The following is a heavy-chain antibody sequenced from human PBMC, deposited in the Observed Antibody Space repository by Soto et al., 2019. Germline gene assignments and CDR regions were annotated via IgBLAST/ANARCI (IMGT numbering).Heavy chain of an antibody. CDR1: GGTFSSYT. D-gene: IGHD3-10*01. CDR3: ARMVMVRGEFDY. CDR2: IIPILGIA. J-gene: IGHJ4*02. V-gene: IGHV1-69*02. Sequence: QVQLVQSGAEVKKPGSSVKVSCKASGGTFSSYTISWVRQAPGQGLEWMGRIIPILGIANYAQKFQGRVTITADKSTSTADMELSSLRSEDTAVYYCARMVMVRGEFDYWGQGTLVTVSS.